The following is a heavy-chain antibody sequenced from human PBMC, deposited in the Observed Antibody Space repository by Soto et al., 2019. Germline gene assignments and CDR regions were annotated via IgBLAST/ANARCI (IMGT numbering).Heavy chain of an antibody. Sequence: QVQLVESGGGVVQPGRSLRLSCAASGFTFSSYGIHWVRQAPGKGLDWVAVISYDGSNKYYADSVKGRFTISRDNSKNTLYLQMNSLRAEDTAVYYCARDYDYVWGSYRYDAFDIWGQGTMVTVSS. D-gene: IGHD3-16*02. CDR1: GFTFSSYG. CDR2: ISYDGSNK. CDR3: ARDYDYVWGSYRYDAFDI. J-gene: IGHJ3*02. V-gene: IGHV3-30*03.